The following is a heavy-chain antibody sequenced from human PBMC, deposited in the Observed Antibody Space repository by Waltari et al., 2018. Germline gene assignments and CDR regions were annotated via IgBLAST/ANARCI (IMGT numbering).Heavy chain of an antibody. CDR3: TKMRRNLPRDIIDN. Sequence: EVQLLESGGGLVQRGGSLRLSCAVSGFLFSRFAMSWVRHTPGKGLEWVAGTSARSGSTYYADSVQGRFTISRDNSKKRVFLRMNSLRAEDTATYYCTKMRRNLPRDIIDNWGQGTQVIIAS. CDR1: GFLFSRFA. CDR2: TSARSGST. J-gene: IGHJ4*02. V-gene: IGHV3-23*01.